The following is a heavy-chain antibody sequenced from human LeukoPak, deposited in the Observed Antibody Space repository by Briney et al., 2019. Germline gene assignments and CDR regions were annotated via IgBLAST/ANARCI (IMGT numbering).Heavy chain of an antibody. CDR1: GFTFSSYW. Sequence: GGSLRPSCAASGFTFSSYWMSWVRQAPGKGLEWVANIKHDASEKYFMESLKGRFTISRDNAKNSLYLQMNSLRAEDTAVYYCARGYYDSNAQLFDYWGQGTLVTVSS. J-gene: IGHJ4*02. CDR3: ARGYYDSNAQLFDY. CDR2: IKHDASEK. V-gene: IGHV3-7*01. D-gene: IGHD3-22*01.